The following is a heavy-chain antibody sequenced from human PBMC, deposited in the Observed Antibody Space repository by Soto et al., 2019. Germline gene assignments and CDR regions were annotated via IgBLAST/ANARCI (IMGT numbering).Heavy chain of an antibody. D-gene: IGHD3-22*01. CDR2: IYHSGST. Sequence: PSETLSLTCAVSGYSISSGYYWGWIRQPPGKGLEWIGSIYHSGSTYYNPSLKSRVTISVDTSKNQFSLKLSSVTAADTAVYYCARDPYYYDSSGYYLFGSFDYWGQGTLVTVSS. CDR3: ARDPYYYDSSGYYLFGSFDY. V-gene: IGHV4-38-2*02. J-gene: IGHJ4*02. CDR1: GYSISSGYY.